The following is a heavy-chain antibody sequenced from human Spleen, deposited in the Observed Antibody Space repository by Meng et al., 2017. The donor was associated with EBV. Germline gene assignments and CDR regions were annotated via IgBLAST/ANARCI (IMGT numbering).Heavy chain of an antibody. CDR3: AHSGDQVTIDY. Sequence: ITLKESGPTPVKPTHTLTLTCTFSGFSLSTSGVGVGWIRLPPGKALEWLALIYWDDDKRYSPSLKSRVTITKDTPKNQVVLTMTNMDPVDTATYYCAHSGDQVTIDYWGQGTLVTVSS. V-gene: IGHV2-5*02. J-gene: IGHJ4*02. CDR2: IYWDDDK. D-gene: IGHD3-10*01. CDR1: GFSLSTSGVG.